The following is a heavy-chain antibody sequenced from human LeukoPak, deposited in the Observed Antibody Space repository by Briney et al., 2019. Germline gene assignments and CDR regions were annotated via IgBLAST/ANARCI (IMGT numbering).Heavy chain of an antibody. Sequence: GGSLTLSCAASGFTFDDYAMHWVRHPPGKGLEWDSGISWNRGRIGYADSVNDRFTITRDNATNSLYLQMNSLIPEDTALYYCAKDIRPLGYCSSTSCYGFDYWGQGTLVTVSS. J-gene: IGHJ4*02. CDR3: AKDIRPLGYCSSTSCYGFDY. CDR1: GFTFDDYA. V-gene: IGHV3-9*01. D-gene: IGHD2-2*01. CDR2: ISWNRGRI.